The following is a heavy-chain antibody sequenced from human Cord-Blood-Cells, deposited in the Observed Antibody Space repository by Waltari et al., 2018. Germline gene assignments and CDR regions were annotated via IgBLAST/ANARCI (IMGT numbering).Heavy chain of an antibody. CDR3: ARASDFWSGYDAFDI. CDR1: GYTFTGYY. V-gene: IGHV1-2*02. D-gene: IGHD3-3*01. J-gene: IGHJ3*02. Sequence: QVQLVQSGAEVKKPGASVKVSCKASGYTFTGYYMHWVRQAPGQGLEWMGWINPNSGGTNYAQKFQGRVTMTRDTSISTAYMELSRLRSDDTAVYYCARASDFWSGYDAFDIWGQGTMVTVSS. CDR2: INPNSGGT.